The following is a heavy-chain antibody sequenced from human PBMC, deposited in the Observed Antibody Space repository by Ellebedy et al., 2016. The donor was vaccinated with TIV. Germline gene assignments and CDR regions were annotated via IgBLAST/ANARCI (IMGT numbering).Heavy chain of an antibody. Sequence: SVKVSCXASGGTFSSYAISWVRQAPGQGLEWMGGIIPIFGTANYAQKFQGRVTITADKSTSTAYMELSSLRSEDTAVYYCARNSGSYYYYYGMDVWGQGTTVTVSS. CDR3: ARNSGSYYYYYGMDV. CDR2: IIPIFGTA. V-gene: IGHV1-69*06. D-gene: IGHD1-26*01. CDR1: GGTFSSYA. J-gene: IGHJ6*02.